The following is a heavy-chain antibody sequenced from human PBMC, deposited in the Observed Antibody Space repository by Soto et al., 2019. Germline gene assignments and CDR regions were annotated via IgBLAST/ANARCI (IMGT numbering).Heavy chain of an antibody. CDR1: GGSISSYY. CDR2: IYTSGST. D-gene: IGHD4-17*01. Sequence: SETLSLTCTVSGGSISSYYWSWIRQPAGKGLEWIGRIYTSGSTNYNPSLKSRVTMSVDTSKNQFSLKLSSVTAADTAVYYCARVDPTEYLGAFDIWGQGTMVTVSS. V-gene: IGHV4-4*07. J-gene: IGHJ3*02. CDR3: ARVDPTEYLGAFDI.